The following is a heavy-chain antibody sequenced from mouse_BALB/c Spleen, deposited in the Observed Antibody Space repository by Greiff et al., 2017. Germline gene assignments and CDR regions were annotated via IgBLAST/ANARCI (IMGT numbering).Heavy chain of an antibody. V-gene: IGHV2-9*02. CDR1: GFSLTSYG. J-gene: IGHJ3*01. Sequence: VKLVESGPGLVAPSQSLSITCTVSGFSLTSYGVHWVRQPPGKGLEWLGVIWAGGSTNYNSALMSRLSISKDNSKSQVFLKMNSLQTDDTAMYYCAREGTMITSHFAYWGQGTLVTVSA. D-gene: IGHD2-4*01. CDR3: AREGTMITSHFAY. CDR2: IWAGGST.